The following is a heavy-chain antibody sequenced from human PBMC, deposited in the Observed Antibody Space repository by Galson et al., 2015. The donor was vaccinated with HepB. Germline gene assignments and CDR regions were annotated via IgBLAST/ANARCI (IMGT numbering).Heavy chain of an antibody. V-gene: IGHV3-30-3*01. Sequence: SLRLSCAASGFTFSSYAMHWVRQAPGKGLEWVAVISYDGSNKYYADSVKGRFTISRDNSKNTLYLQMNSLRAEDTAVYYCARVLAFSVTPNYFDYWGQGTLVTVSS. J-gene: IGHJ4*02. CDR1: GFTFSSYA. CDR2: ISYDGSNK. CDR3: ARVLAFSVTPNYFDY. D-gene: IGHD3-3*02.